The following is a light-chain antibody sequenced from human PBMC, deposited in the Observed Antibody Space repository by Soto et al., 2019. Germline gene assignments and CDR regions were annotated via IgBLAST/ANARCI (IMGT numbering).Light chain of an antibody. Sequence: DIQMTQSPSTLSASVGDRVTITCRASQSISSWLAWYQQRPGKAPKLLIFDASSLESGVPSRFSGSGSGTEFTLTISSLQADDFATYYCQQRSSGGVTFGGGTKVDIK. V-gene: IGKV1-5*01. J-gene: IGKJ4*01. CDR3: QQRSSGGVT. CDR2: DAS. CDR1: QSISSW.